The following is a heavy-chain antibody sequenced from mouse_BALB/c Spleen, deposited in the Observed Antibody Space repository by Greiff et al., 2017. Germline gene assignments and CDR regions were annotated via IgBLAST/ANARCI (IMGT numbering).Heavy chain of an antibody. CDR2: ISSGSSTI. Sequence: EVLLVESGGGLVQPGGSRKLSCAASGFTFSSFGMHWVRQAPEKGLEWVAYISSGSSTIYYADTVKGRFTISRDNPTNTLFLQMTSLMSEDTAVYYCARSGTGYYFDYWGQGTTLTVSS. CDR3: ARSGTGYYFDY. V-gene: IGHV5-17*02. D-gene: IGHD2-14*01. J-gene: IGHJ2*01. CDR1: GFTFSSFG.